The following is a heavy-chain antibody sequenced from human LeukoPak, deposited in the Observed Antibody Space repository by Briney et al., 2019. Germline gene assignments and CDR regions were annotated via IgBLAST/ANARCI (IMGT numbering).Heavy chain of an antibody. CDR2: ISGSGGST. CDR1: GFTFSSYA. V-gene: IGHV3-23*01. CDR3: AKKRSLWFGELLYDY. J-gene: IGHJ4*02. D-gene: IGHD3-10*01. Sequence: GGSLRLSCAASGFTFSSYAMSWVRQAPGKGLEWVSAISGSGGSTYYADSVKGRFTISRDNSKNTLYLQMNSLRAEDTAVYYCAKKRSLWFGELLYDYWGQGTLVTVSS.